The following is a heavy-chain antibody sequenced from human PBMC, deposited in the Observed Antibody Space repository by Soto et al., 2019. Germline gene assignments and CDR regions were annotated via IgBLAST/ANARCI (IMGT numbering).Heavy chain of an antibody. CDR2: ISYDGSNK. D-gene: IGHD3-22*01. J-gene: IGHJ4*02. CDR3: ARDLDYYDSSGYNQGHQY. Sequence: GGSLRLSCAASGFTFSSYAMHWVRQAPGKGLEWVAVISYDGSNKYYADSVKGRFTISRDNSKDTLYLQMNSLRAEDTAVYYCARDLDYYDSSGYNQGHQYWGQGTLVTVSS. CDR1: GFTFSSYA. V-gene: IGHV3-30-3*01.